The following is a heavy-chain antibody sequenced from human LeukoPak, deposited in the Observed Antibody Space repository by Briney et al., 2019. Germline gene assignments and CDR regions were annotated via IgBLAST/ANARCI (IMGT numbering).Heavy chain of an antibody. CDR1: SGSLSSSY. Sequence: SETLSLTCTLSSGSLSSSYWSWLRQPAGKGLEWIGRVYTSGSTNYNPSLKSRVAMSVDTSKNQFSLDLTSVTAAYAAVYYCARDCSGGTCYLGVLDYWGQGIRVTVSS. D-gene: IGHD2-15*01. CDR2: VYTSGST. CDR3: ARDCSGGTCYLGVLDY. V-gene: IGHV4-4*07. J-gene: IGHJ4*02.